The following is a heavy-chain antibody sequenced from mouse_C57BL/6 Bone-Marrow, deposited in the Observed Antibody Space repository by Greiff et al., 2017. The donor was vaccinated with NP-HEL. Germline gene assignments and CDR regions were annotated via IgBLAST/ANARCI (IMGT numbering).Heavy chain of an antibody. D-gene: IGHD2-14*01. CDR1: GFTFSDYY. Sequence: EVQLVESGGGLVQPGGSLKLSCAASGFTFSDYYMYWVRQTPEKRLEWVAYISNGGGSTYYPDTVKGRFTISRDNAKNTLYLQMSRLKSEDTAMYYCARPEYRGYYAMDYWGQGTSVTVSS. V-gene: IGHV5-12*01. CDR2: ISNGGGST. J-gene: IGHJ4*01. CDR3: ARPEYRGYYAMDY.